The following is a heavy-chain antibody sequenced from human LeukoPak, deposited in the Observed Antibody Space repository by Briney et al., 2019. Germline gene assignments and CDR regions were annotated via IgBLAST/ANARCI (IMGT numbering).Heavy chain of an antibody. CDR1: GFTFSSYG. Sequence: QPGGSLRLSCAASGFTFSSYGMHWVRQAPGKVLEWVAFIRYDGSNKYYADSVKGRFTISRDNSKNTLYLQMNSLRAEDTAVYYCAKDRIVVVPAASDAFDIWGQGTMVTVSS. J-gene: IGHJ3*02. CDR3: AKDRIVVVPAASDAFDI. V-gene: IGHV3-30*02. CDR2: IRYDGSNK. D-gene: IGHD2-2*01.